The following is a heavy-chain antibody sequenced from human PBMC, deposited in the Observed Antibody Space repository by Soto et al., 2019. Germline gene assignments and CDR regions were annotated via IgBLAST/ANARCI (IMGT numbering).Heavy chain of an antibody. V-gene: IGHV4-61*01. CDR3: AREGRRISMVRGFDS. CDR2: TYFTGTT. D-gene: IGHD3-10*01. CDR1: GGSISGSSYY. Sequence: QVQLQESGPGLMKPSETLSLTCTVSGGSISGSSYYWTWIRHPPGKGLEWIGYTYFTGTTDYNPSLKRRVTISADPSKNQFSLTLTSVTAADTAVYYCAREGRRISMVRGFDSWGQGILVTVSS. J-gene: IGHJ4*02.